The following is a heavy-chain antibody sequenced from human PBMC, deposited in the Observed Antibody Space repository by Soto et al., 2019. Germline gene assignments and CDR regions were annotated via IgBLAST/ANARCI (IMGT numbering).Heavy chain of an antibody. CDR3: ARAGSGASSFFDY. CDR2: IWYDGSNK. CDR1: GFTFSSYG. V-gene: IGHV3-33*01. Sequence: SLRLSCAASGFTFSSYGMHWVRQAPGKGLEWVAVIWYDGSNKYYADSVKGRFTISRDNSKNTLYLQMNSLRAEDTAVYYCARAGSGASSFFDYWGQGTLVTVSS. J-gene: IGHJ4*02. D-gene: IGHD6-19*01.